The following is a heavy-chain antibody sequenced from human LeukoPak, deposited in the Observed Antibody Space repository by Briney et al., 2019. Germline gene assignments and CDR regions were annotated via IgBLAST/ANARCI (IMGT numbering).Heavy chain of an antibody. Sequence: SETLSLTCTVSGGSISSYYWSWIRQPPGKGLEWIGYIYYSGSTNYNPSLKSRVTISVDTSKNQFSLKLSSVTAADTAVYYCASPYYDSSGYCLDYWGQGTLVTVSS. J-gene: IGHJ4*02. D-gene: IGHD3-22*01. CDR1: GGSISSYY. CDR2: IYYSGST. CDR3: ASPYYDSSGYCLDY. V-gene: IGHV4-59*12.